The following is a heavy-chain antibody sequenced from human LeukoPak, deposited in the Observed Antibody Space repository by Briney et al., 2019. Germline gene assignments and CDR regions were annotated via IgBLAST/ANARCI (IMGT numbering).Heavy chain of an antibody. Sequence: SVKVSCKASGGTFSSYAISWVRQAPGQGLEWMGGIIPIFGTANYAQKFQGRVTITTDESTSTAYMELSSLRSEDTAVYYCARDHPESYRGYSTNYYYYYMDVWGKGTTVTVSS. CDR1: GGTFSSYA. CDR2: IIPIFGTA. CDR3: ARDHPESYRGYSTNYYYYYMDV. D-gene: IGHD3-22*01. V-gene: IGHV1-69*05. J-gene: IGHJ6*03.